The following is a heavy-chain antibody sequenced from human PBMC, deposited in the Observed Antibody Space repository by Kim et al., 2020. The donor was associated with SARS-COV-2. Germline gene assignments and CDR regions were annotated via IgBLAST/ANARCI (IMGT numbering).Heavy chain of an antibody. J-gene: IGHJ6*02. V-gene: IGHV3-30*18. CDR1: GFTFSSYG. Sequence: GGSLRLSCAASGFTFSSYGMHWVRQAPGKGLEWVAVISYDGSNKYYADSVKGRFTISRDNSKNTLYLQMNSLRAEDTAVYYCAKDCIAAAGVLSYYYGMDVWGQGTTVTVSS. D-gene: IGHD6-13*01. CDR3: AKDCIAAAGVLSYYYGMDV. CDR2: ISYDGSNK.